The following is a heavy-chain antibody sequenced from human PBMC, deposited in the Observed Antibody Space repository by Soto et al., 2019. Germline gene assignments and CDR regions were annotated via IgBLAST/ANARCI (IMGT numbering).Heavy chain of an antibody. CDR1: GFTFSSYA. D-gene: IGHD2-15*01. J-gene: IGHJ4*02. CDR3: AKDPGCSGGSCFVDY. CDR2: ISGSGGST. V-gene: IGHV3-23*01. Sequence: EVQLLESGGGSVQPGGSLRLSCAASGFTFSSYAMSWVRQAPAKGLEWVSAISGSGGSTNYADSVKGRFTTSRDNSKNTLYLQMNSLRAEDTAVYYCAKDPGCSGGSCFVDYWGQGTLVTVSS.